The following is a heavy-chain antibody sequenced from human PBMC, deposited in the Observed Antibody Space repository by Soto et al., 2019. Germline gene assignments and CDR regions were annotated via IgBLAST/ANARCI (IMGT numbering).Heavy chain of an antibody. CDR2: INPSGGST. D-gene: IGHD3-3*01. V-gene: IGHV1-46*01. CDR3: ARASITIFGVVKGNIDY. J-gene: IGHJ4*02. CDR1: GYTFTSYY. Sequence: ASVKVSCKASGYTFTSYYMHWVRQAPGQGLEWMGIINPSGGSTSYAQKFQGRVTMTRNTSISTAYMELSSLRSEDTAVYYCARASITIFGVVKGNIDYWGQGTLVTVSS.